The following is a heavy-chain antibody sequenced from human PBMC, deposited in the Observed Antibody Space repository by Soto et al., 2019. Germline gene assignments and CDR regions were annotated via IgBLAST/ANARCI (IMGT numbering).Heavy chain of an antibody. V-gene: IGHV1-18*01. D-gene: IGHD2-15*01. CDR3: ARCYCSVGSCFTCWHFDL. J-gene: IGHJ2*01. Sequence: QVQVVQSGAEVKKPGASVKVACKASGYSFDTFGMSWVRQAPGQGLERMGWISIEKGDTNSAQKFKDRVTMTTDTSTSTAYMELRSLTSDDTAVYYCARCYCSVGSCFTCWHFDLWGRGTLVTVSS. CDR2: ISIEKGDT. CDR1: GYSFDTFG.